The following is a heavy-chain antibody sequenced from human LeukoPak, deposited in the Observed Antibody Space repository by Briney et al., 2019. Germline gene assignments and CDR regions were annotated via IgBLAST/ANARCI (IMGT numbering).Heavy chain of an antibody. V-gene: IGHV3-48*03. D-gene: IGHD3-9*01. J-gene: IGHJ4*02. CDR3: ARGYDILTNAFDY. Sequence: GGSLRLSCAASGFTFSSYDVNWVRQAPGKGLEWVSYINRSGNIIYYADSVKGRFTISRDNAKNSLYLQMNSLRAEDTAVYYCARGYDILTNAFDYWGQGTLVTVSS. CDR1: GFTFSSYD. CDR2: INRSGNII.